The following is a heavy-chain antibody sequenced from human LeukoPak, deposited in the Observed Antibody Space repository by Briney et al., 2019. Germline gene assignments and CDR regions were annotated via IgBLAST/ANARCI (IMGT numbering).Heavy chain of an antibody. Sequence: SETLSLTCTVSGGSISSHYWSWIRQPPGKGLEWIGEINHSGSTNYNPSLKSRVTISVDTSKNQFSLKLSSVTAADTAVYYCARGRRRYSSSWYVRLGGGYFDYWGQGTLVTVSS. D-gene: IGHD6-13*01. J-gene: IGHJ4*02. CDR3: ARGRRRYSSSWYVRLGGGYFDY. CDR1: GGSISSHY. V-gene: IGHV4-34*01. CDR2: INHSGST.